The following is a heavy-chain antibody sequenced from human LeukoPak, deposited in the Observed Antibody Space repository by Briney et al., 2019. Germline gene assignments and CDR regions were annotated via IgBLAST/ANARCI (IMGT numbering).Heavy chain of an antibody. V-gene: IGHV4-59*08. D-gene: IGHD2/OR15-2a*01. J-gene: IGHJ4*02. CDR2: ISYSGST. CDR1: GDSMTNYY. CDR3: ASAPHVNYFDF. Sequence: PSETLSLTCTVSGDSMTNYYWSWIRQPPGMGLEWLGYISYSGSTNYNPSLKSRVTFSKDTSKNQFSLWLDSVTAADTAVYYCASAPHVNYFDFWGQGALVTVSA.